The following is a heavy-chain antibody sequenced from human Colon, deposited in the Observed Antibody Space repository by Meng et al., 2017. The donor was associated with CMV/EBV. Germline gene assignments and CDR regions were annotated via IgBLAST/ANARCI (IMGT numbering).Heavy chain of an antibody. CDR3: ASRSDTWHAFDI. V-gene: IGHV4-39*01. Sequence: SETLSLTCSVSGGSITSSGYYWGWVRQPPGMGPQWIASLHYTGSLAYNPSFQSRATIAADTSNNQFSLKLPSVTAADTAVYYCASRSDTWHAFDIWGQGTTVTVSS. D-gene: IGHD1-14*01. J-gene: IGHJ3*02. CDR2: LHYTGSL. CDR1: GGSITSSGYY.